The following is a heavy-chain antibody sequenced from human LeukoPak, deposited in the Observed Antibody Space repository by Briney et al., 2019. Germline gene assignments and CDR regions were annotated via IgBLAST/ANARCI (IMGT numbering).Heavy chain of an antibody. CDR1: GYTFTSYD. J-gene: IGHJ4*02. Sequence: ASVKVSCKASGYTFTSYDINWVRQATGQGLEWMGWMNPNSGNTGYAQKFQGRVTITRNTSISTAYMELSSLRSEDTAVSYCARVGVVVPAAIVYWGQGTLVTVSS. CDR2: MNPNSGNT. V-gene: IGHV1-8*03. D-gene: IGHD2-2*01. CDR3: ARVGVVVPAAIVY.